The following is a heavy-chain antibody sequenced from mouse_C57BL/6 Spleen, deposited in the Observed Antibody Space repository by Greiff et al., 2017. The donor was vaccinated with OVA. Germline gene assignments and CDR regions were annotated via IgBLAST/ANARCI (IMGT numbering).Heavy chain of an antibody. J-gene: IGHJ4*01. CDR1: GYTFTSYW. CDR2: INPSNGGT. Sequence: QVQLKQSGTELVKPGASVKLSCKASGYTFTSYWMHWVKQRPGQGLEWIGNINPSNGGTNYNEKFKSKATLTVDKSSSTAYMQLSSLTSEDSAVYYCARSGPLYYGNPYAMDYWGQGTSVTVSS. V-gene: IGHV1-53*01. D-gene: IGHD2-1*01. CDR3: ARSGPLYYGNPYAMDY.